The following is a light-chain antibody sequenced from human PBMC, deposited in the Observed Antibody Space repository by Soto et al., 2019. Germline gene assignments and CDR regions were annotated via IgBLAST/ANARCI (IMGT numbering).Light chain of an antibody. CDR3: QQVKSYPLS. V-gene: IGKV1-9*01. Sequence: DIQLTQSPSFLSASVGDRVTITCRTSQDISSYLAWYQQKPGKAPQLLISAASTLQSGVPSRFSGSGSGTEFTRTISSLQPEDFATYYCQQVKSYPLSFGGGTKVEI. CDR1: QDISSY. CDR2: AAS. J-gene: IGKJ4*01.